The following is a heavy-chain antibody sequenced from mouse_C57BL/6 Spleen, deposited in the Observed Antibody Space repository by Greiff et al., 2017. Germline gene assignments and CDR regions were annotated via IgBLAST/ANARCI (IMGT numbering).Heavy chain of an antibody. CDR1: GFTFSNYW. V-gene: IGHV6-3*01. CDR2: IRPKSDNYAT. CDR3: TNYDYGFDY. Sequence: EVKLLEPGGGLVQPGGSMKLSCVASGFTFSNYWMNWVRQSPEQGLEWVAQIRPKSDNYATNYAESVKGRFTISRDDSKSSVYLQMNNLRAEDTGIYYCTNYDYGFDYWGQGTTLTVSS. J-gene: IGHJ2*01. D-gene: IGHD2-4*01.